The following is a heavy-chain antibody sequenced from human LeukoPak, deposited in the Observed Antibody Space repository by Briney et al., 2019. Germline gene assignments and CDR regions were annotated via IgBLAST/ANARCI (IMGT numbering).Heavy chain of an antibody. CDR3: ARSASSSWYGGSYYFDY. J-gene: IGHJ4*02. CDR1: GFTFSSYS. CDR2: ISSSSSYI. Sequence: GGSLRLSCAASGFTFSSYSMSWVRQAPGKGLEWVSSISSSSSYIYYADSVKGRFTISRDNAKNSLYLQMNSLRAEDTAVYYCARSASSSWYGGSYYFDYWGQGTLVTVSS. V-gene: IGHV3-21*01. D-gene: IGHD6-13*01.